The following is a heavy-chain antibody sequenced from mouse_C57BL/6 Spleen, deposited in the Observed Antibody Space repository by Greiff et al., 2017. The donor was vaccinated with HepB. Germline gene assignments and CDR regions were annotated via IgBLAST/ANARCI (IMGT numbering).Heavy chain of an antibody. CDR1: GYTFTSYW. CDR3: AIVSSGYGAMDY. V-gene: IGHV1-61*01. D-gene: IGHD3-2*02. CDR2: IYPSDSET. J-gene: IGHJ4*01. Sequence: VQLQQPGAELVRPGSSVKLSCKASGYTFTSYWMDWVKQRPGQGLEWIGNIYPSDSETHYNQKFKDKATLTVDKSSSTAYMQLSSLTSEDSAVYYCAIVSSGYGAMDYWGQGTSVTVSS.